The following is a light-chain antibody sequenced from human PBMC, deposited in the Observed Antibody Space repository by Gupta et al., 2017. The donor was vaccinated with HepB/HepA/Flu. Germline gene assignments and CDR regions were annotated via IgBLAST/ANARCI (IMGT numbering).Light chain of an antibody. CDR1: QSVDIY. CDR3: QQRSNGALT. CDR2: GAS. V-gene: IGKV3-11*01. J-gene: IGKJ4*01. Sequence: SVLTHSPATLSLSPGESATLSCRASQSVDIYLAWYQQRPGQAPRLIIYGASNRATGIPARFSGSGSGTDFTLTISSIEPEDSAVYYCQQRSNGALTFGGGTQVEIK.